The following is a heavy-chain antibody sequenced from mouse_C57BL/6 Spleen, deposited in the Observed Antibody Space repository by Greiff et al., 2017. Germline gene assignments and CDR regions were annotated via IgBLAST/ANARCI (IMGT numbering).Heavy chain of an antibody. CDR1: GIDFSRYW. D-gene: IGHD2-4*01. CDR3: ARLIYYDYDDGDY. Sequence: EVQLMESGGGLVQPGGSLKLSCAASGIDFSRYWMSWVRRAPGKGLEWIGEINPDSSTINYAPSLKDKFIISRDNSKNTLYLQMSKVRSEDTALYYCARLIYYDYDDGDYWGQGTTLTVSS. J-gene: IGHJ2*01. CDR2: INPDSSTI. V-gene: IGHV4-1*01.